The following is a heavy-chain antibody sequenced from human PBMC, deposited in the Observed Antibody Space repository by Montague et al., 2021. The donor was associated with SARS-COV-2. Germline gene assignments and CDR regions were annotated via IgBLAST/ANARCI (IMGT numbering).Heavy chain of an antibody. D-gene: IGHD1-26*01. Sequence: SETLSLTCAVYGVSISSTYWWSWVRQPPGKRLGWLGEIFNTGGTYYTPSLRGRRMLSVDKTKNQCSLSLNALTAADAAMYYCGLLGRSSSGNYFKCEYWGQGMLVTVSS. J-gene: IGHJ4*02. V-gene: IGHV4-4*02. CDR2: IFNTGGT. CDR1: GVSISSTYW. CDR3: GLLGRSSSGNYFKCEY.